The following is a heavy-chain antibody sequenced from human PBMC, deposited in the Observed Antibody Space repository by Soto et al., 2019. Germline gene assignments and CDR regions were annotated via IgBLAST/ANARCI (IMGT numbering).Heavy chain of an antibody. CDR3: ARSGYSYGYGDY. J-gene: IGHJ4*02. CDR2: IIPILGIA. CDR1: GGTFSSYT. Sequence: QVQLVQSGAEVKKPGSSVKVSCKASGGTFSSYTISWVRQAPGQGLEWMGRIIPILGIANYAQKFQGRVXIXAXXSTSTAYMELSSLRSEDTAVYYCARSGYSYGYGDYWGQGTLVTVSS. D-gene: IGHD5-18*01. V-gene: IGHV1-69*02.